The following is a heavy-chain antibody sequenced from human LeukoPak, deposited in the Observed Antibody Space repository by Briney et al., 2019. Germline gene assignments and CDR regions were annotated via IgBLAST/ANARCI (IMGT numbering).Heavy chain of an antibody. V-gene: IGHV1-46*01. CDR1: GYTSTSYY. J-gene: IGHJ4*02. D-gene: IGHD6-13*01. Sequence: ASVKVSCKASGYTSTSYYMHWVRQAPGQGLEWMGIINPSGGSTSYAQKFQGRVTMTRDMSTSTVYMELSSLRSEDTAVYYCARSPPGIAARGDYWGQGTLVTVSS. CDR2: INPSGGST. CDR3: ARSPPGIAARGDY.